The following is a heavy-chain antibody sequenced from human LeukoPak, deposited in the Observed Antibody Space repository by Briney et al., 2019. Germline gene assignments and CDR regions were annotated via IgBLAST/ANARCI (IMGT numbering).Heavy chain of an antibody. CDR2: IYYSGNT. Sequence: SETLSLTCTVSGGSIISSRYYWGWIRQPPGKGLEWIGSIYYSGNTYYNPSLKSRVTIYVDASKNHFSLKLSSVTAADTAVYCSERPAQYYYYIDDWGKGTTVTVSS. J-gene: IGHJ6*03. CDR1: GGSIISSRYY. CDR3: ERPAQYYYYIDD. V-gene: IGHV4-39*02.